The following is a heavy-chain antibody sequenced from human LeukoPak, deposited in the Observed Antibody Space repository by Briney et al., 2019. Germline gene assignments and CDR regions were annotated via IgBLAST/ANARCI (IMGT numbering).Heavy chain of an antibody. J-gene: IGHJ4*02. CDR3: ARDIIVAWNFDF. CDR2: IKHDGSER. D-gene: IGHD1-1*01. CDR1: GFTFSGYW. V-gene: IGHV3-7*03. Sequence: GRSLRLSCAASGFTFSGYWMSWVRQAPGKGLEWVANIKHDGSERYCADSVKGRFTISRDNAKNSLYLQMNSLRAEDKAIYYFARDIIVAWNFDFWAQGTLVTVSS.